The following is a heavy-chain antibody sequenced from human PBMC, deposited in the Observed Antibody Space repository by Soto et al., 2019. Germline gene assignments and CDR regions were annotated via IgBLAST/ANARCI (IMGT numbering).Heavy chain of an antibody. CDR1: GGSISSGGYS. CDR2: IYHSGST. Sequence: QLQLQESGSGLVKPSQTLSLTCAVSGGSISSGGYSWSWIRQPPGRGLEWIGYIYHSGSTYYNPSHKSRATLSAARSKNRVPLKLCSVTAADTAVYYCAWGMTTVTTFDYWGQGALVTVSS. V-gene: IGHV4-30-2*01. D-gene: IGHD4-17*01. CDR3: AWGMTTVTTFDY. J-gene: IGHJ4*02.